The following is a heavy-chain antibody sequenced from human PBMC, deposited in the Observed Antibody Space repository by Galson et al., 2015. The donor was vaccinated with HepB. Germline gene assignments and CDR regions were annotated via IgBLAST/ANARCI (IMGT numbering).Heavy chain of an antibody. CDR2: ISAYNGNT. V-gene: IGHV1-18*01. CDR3: ARDRVGTPVADHYYDYYIDV. J-gene: IGHJ6*03. CDR1: GYSFTSYG. D-gene: IGHD6-19*01. Sequence: SVKVSCKASGYSFTSYGISWVRQAPGQGLEWMGWISAYNGNTNYALKLQGRVTMTTDTSTSTAYMELRSLRSDDTAVYYCARDRVGTPVADHYYDYYIDVWGKGTTVTVSS.